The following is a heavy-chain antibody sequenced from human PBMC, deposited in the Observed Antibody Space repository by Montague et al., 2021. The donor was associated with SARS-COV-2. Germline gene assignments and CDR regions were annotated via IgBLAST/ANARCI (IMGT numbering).Heavy chain of an antibody. V-gene: IGHV6-1*01. J-gene: IGHJ4*02. Sequence: CAISGDSVSSNSAAWNWIRQSPSRGLEWLGRTYYRSKWYNDYAVSVKSRITINPDTSKNQFSLHLRSVTPEDTGVYYCVRDTGSAQAGFDAWGQGTLVTVSS. D-gene: IGHD4-17*01. CDR3: VRDTGSAQAGFDA. CDR1: GDSVSSNSAA. CDR2: TYYRSKWYN.